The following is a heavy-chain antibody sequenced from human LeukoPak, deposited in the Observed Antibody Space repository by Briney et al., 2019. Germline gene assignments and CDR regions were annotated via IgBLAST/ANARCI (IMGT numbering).Heavy chain of an antibody. Sequence: PGGSLRLSCAASGFTFSSYGMSWVRQAPGKGLEWVSAISGSGSSTYYAASVKGRFTISRDNSKNTLYLQMNSLRAEDTAVYYCAKDRNIVVVPAAIHFDYWGQGTLVTVSS. J-gene: IGHJ4*02. D-gene: IGHD2-2*01. V-gene: IGHV3-23*01. CDR2: ISGSGSST. CDR3: AKDRNIVVVPAAIHFDY. CDR1: GFTFSSYG.